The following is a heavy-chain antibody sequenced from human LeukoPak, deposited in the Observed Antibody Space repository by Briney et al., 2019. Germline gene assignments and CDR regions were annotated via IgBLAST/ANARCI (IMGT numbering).Heavy chain of an antibody. D-gene: IGHD1-1*01. CDR3: ARVEGTTGTTGY. Sequence: SETLSLTCTVSGGSISSGSYYWSWIRQPAGKGLEWIGRIYTSGSTNCNPSLKSRVTISVDTSKNQFSLKLSSVTAADTAVYYCARVEGTTGTTGYWGQGTLVTVSS. V-gene: IGHV4-61*02. J-gene: IGHJ4*02. CDR1: GGSISSGSYY. CDR2: IYTSGST.